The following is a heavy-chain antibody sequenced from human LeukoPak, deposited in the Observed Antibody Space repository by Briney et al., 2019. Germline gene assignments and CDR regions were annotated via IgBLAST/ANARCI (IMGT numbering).Heavy chain of an antibody. J-gene: IGHJ4*02. D-gene: IGHD3-10*01. CDR2: IIPIFGTA. CDR1: GFTFSRHA. Sequence: GGSLRLSCAASGFTFSRHAMSWVRQAPGQGLEWMGGIIPIFGTANYAQKFQGRVTITTDESTSTAYMELSSLRSEDTAVYYCASDKVPGGVDYWGQGTLVTVSS. CDR3: ASDKVPGGVDY. V-gene: IGHV1-69*05.